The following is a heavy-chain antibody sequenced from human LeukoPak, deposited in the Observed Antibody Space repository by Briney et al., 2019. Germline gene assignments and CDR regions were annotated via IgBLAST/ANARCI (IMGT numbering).Heavy chain of an antibody. J-gene: IGHJ6*03. CDR1: GGSFSTYY. CDR2: IYYSGST. Sequence: SETLSLTCAVYGGSFSTYYWSWIRQPPGKGLEWIGYIYYSGSTNYNPSLKSRVTISVDTSKNQFSLKLSSVTAADTAVYYCARLRYFDPYYYMDVWGKGTTVTISS. D-gene: IGHD3-9*01. V-gene: IGHV4-59*01. CDR3: ARLRYFDPYYYMDV.